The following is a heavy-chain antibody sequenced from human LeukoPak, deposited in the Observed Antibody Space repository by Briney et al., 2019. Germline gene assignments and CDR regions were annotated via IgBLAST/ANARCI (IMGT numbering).Heavy chain of an antibody. J-gene: IGHJ4*02. CDR1: GYGFTGYF. CDR3: VRDLFFAAAEREGDDY. V-gene: IGHV1-2*02. CDR2: INPDSGGT. D-gene: IGHD6-13*01. Sequence: ASVKVSCEASGYGFTGYFMHWVRQAPGQGLEWMGWINPDSGGTNYAQKFRGSVTLTRDTSIYTAYMELSRLRSDDTAVYYCVRDLFFAAAEREGDDYWGQGTLVTVSS.